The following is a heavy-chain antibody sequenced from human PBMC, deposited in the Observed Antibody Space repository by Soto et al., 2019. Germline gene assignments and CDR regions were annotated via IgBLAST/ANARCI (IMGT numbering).Heavy chain of an antibody. CDR1: GVTFSIFA. Sequence: PGGSLRLSCVASGVTFSIFAMSWVRHAPGKGLEWVSTISGSGGSTYYADSVKGRLTISRDNSKNTLSLHINSLRAEDTAVYYCAKAETYDFWSGLHFDYWGQGTLVTVSS. J-gene: IGHJ4*02. CDR2: ISGSGGST. V-gene: IGHV3-23*01. D-gene: IGHD3-3*01. CDR3: AKAETYDFWSGLHFDY.